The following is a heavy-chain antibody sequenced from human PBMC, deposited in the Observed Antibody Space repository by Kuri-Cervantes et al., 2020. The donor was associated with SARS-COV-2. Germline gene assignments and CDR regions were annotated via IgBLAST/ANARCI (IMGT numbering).Heavy chain of an antibody. V-gene: IGHV3-23*01. Sequence: DSGFTFSTYAMSWVRQAPGKGLEWVSVTTADERTFYTHSVKGRFTLSRDNAKNMLFLQMNSLRAEDTAVYYCVRDGDHWNFDYWGQGTLVTSPQ. CDR3: VRDGDHWNFDY. CDR1: GFTFSTYA. J-gene: IGHJ4*02. D-gene: IGHD1-1*01. CDR2: TTADERT.